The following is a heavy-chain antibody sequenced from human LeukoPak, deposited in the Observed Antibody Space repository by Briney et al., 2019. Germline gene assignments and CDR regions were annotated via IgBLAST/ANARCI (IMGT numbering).Heavy chain of an antibody. CDR1: GFTFSTYA. CDR3: AKEADNYVWGSYRPTPTLDY. D-gene: IGHD3-16*02. J-gene: IGHJ4*02. CDR2: ISGSGGST. Sequence: PGGSLRLSCAASGFTFSTYAMSWVRQAPGKGLEWVSAISGSGGSTYYADSVKGRFTISRDNSKNTLYLQMNSLRAEDTAVYYCAKEADNYVWGSYRPTPTLDYWGQGTLVTVSS. V-gene: IGHV3-23*01.